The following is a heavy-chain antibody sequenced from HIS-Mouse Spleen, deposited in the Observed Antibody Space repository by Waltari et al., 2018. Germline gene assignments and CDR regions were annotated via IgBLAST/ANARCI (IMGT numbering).Heavy chain of an antibody. V-gene: IGHV4-39*07. CDR3: AREIPYSSSWYDWYFDL. CDR1: GGSISSSSYY. Sequence: VKPSETLSLTCTVSGGSISSSSYYWGWIRQPPGKGLEWIGSIYYSGSTYYNPSLKSRVNISVDTSKNQFSLKLSSVTAADTAVYYCAREIPYSSSWYDWYFDLWGRGTLVTVSS. D-gene: IGHD6-13*01. J-gene: IGHJ2*01. CDR2: IYYSGST.